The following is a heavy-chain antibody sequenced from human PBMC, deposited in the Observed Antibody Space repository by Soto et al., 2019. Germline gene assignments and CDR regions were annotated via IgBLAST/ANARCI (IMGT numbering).Heavy chain of an antibody. CDR3: TRLLRDGYNDDAFDI. CDR1: GFTSSGSA. V-gene: IGHV3-73*01. D-gene: IGHD5-12*01. Sequence: GGSLRLSCAASGFTSSGSAMHWLRQASGKGLEWVGRIRSKANSYATAYAASVKGRFTISRDDSKNTAYLQMNSLKTEDTAVYYCTRLLRDGYNDDAFDIWGQGTMVTVSS. J-gene: IGHJ3*02. CDR2: IRSKANSYAT.